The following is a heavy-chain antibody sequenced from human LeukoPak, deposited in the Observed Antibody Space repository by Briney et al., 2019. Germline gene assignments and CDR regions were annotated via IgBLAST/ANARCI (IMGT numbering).Heavy chain of an antibody. CDR1: AGSISNSY. J-gene: IGHJ6*02. D-gene: IGHD3-9*01. Sequence: SETLSLTCTVSAGSISNSYWSWTRQPAGKGLEWIGRIYSSGSTDYNPSLKSRVTMSIDTSNNQFSLRLTSVTAVDTAVYYCARVADILTGYALYYYAMDVWGQGTTVTVSS. CDR2: IYSSGST. V-gene: IGHV4-4*07. CDR3: ARVADILTGYALYYYAMDV.